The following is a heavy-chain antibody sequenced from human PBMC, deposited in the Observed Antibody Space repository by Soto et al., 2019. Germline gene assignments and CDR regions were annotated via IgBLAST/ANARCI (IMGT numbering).Heavy chain of an antibody. CDR3: ARDGVARGYSYGLKPAFDI. V-gene: IGHV1-18*01. CDR1: GYTFTSYG. J-gene: IGHJ3*02. Sequence: QVQLVQSGAEVKKPGASVKVSCKASGYTFTSYGISWVRQAPGQGLEWMGWISAYNGNTNYAQKLQGRGTMNTDTSTSTAYMELRSLRADDTAVDYCARDGVARGYSYGLKPAFDIWGQGTMVTVSS. D-gene: IGHD5-18*01. CDR2: ISAYNGNT.